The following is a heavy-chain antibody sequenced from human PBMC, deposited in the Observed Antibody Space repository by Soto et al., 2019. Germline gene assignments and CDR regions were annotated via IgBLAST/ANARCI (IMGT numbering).Heavy chain of an antibody. J-gene: IGHJ5*02. Sequence: QLHLQESGPGLVKPSETLSLTCTVSGDSVTSTSYSWGWIRQPPGKGPEWIGSISHTGNTYYNPSIKCRITISVETSKNQFSLKMTCVTAADTAVYYCAGPRLGATYVYHWGQGTLVTVSS. CDR1: GDSVTSTSYS. V-gene: IGHV4-39*01. CDR3: AGPRLGATYVYH. CDR2: ISHTGNT. D-gene: IGHD1-26*01.